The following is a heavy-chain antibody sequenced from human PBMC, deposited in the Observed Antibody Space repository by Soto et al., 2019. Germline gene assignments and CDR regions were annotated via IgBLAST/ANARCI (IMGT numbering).Heavy chain of an antibody. D-gene: IGHD3-22*01. CDR2: INPSGGST. V-gene: IGHV1-46*01. J-gene: IGHJ4*02. CDR1: GYTFTSYY. Sequence: ASVKVSCKASGYTFTSYYMHWVRQAPGQGLEWMGIINPSGGSTSYAQKFQGRVTVTRDTSTSTVYMELSSLRSEDTAVYYCARSGDSSGYYYIGDYFDYWGQGTLVTVSS. CDR3: ARSGDSSGYYYIGDYFDY.